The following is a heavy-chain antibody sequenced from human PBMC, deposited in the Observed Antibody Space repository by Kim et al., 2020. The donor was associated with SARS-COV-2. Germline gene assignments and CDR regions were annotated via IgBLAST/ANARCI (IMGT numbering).Heavy chain of an antibody. D-gene: IGHD6-6*01. J-gene: IGHJ4*02. CDR3: AKDRTELGRNGFFDY. Sequence: GGSLRLSCAASGFTLSSYAMSWVRQAPGKGLEWVSAISGSGGSTYYAASVKGRFTIFRYNSKNTLYLQMNSLRAEDTAVYYCAKDRTELGRNGFFDYWGQGTLVTVSS. CDR1: GFTLSSYA. CDR2: ISGSGGST. V-gene: IGHV3-23*01.